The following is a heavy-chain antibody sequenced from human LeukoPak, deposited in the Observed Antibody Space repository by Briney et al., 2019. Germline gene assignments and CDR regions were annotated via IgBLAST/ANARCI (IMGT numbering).Heavy chain of an antibody. V-gene: IGHV1-3*03. D-gene: IGHD6-13*01. CDR2: INAGNGNT. J-gene: IGHJ5*02. CDR3: ARGKNVSPYSSSWSVTNYWFDP. Sequence: ASVKVSCKASGYTFTSYAMHWVRQAPGQRLEWMGWINAGNGNTKYSQEFQGRVTITRDTSASTAYMELSSLRSEDMAVYYCARGKNVSPYSSSWSVTNYWFDPWGQGTLVTVSS. CDR1: GYTFTSYA.